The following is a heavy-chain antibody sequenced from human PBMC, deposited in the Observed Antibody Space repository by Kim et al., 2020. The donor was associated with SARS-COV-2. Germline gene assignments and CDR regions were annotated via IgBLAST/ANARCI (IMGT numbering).Heavy chain of an antibody. V-gene: IGHV2-5*01. J-gene: IGHJ1*01. D-gene: IGHD2-15*01. CDR2: K. Sequence: KRHRPALKSRLTITKDTSKNQVVLTMTNMDPVDTATYYCAHRDSAEYFQHWGQGTLVTVSS. CDR3: AHRDSAEYFQH.